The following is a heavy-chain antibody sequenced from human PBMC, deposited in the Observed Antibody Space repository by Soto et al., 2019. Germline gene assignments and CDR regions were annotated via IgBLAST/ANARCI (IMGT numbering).Heavy chain of an antibody. Sequence: SETLSLTCVVSGYSISSGDYWGWIRQPPGKGLEWIGSIYYSGSTFYNPSLKSRVTISVDTSKNQFSLKLSSVTAADTAVYYCARNAPYGSGTGRDRGFDPWGQETLVTVS. CDR3: ARNAPYGSGTGRDRGFDP. V-gene: IGHV4-38-2*01. CDR1: GYSISSGDY. D-gene: IGHD3-10*01. CDR2: IYYSGST. J-gene: IGHJ5*02.